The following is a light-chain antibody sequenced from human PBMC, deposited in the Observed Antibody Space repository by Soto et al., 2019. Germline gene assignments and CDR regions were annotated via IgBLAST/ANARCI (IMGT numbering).Light chain of an antibody. CDR3: CSFAASDTYV. J-gene: IGLJ1*01. CDR2: DVS. Sequence: QSALTQPRSVSGSPGQSVTISCTGTSSDVGGYNYVSWYQQYPGKAPKLMIYDVSKRPSGVPDRFSGSKSGNAASLTISGLQAEDEADYYCCSFAASDTYVFGSGTKVTVL. V-gene: IGLV2-11*01. CDR1: SSDVGGYNY.